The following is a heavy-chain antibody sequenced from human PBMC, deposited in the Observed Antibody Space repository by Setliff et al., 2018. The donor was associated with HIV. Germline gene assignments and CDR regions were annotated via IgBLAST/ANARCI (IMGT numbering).Heavy chain of an antibody. CDR3: AGSIKSYSYMGYYYHTMDV. CDR1: GVTFSTYV. V-gene: IGHV1-69*10. J-gene: IGHJ6*02. Sequence: SVKVSCKTSGVTFSTYVITWVRQAPGQGLEWMGGMLPILGMGDFAQKFQGRITITADESTSTAYMELSSLTSADTAVYYCAGSIKSYSYMGYYYHTMDVWGQGTTVTVSS. D-gene: IGHD1-20*01. CDR2: MLPILGMG.